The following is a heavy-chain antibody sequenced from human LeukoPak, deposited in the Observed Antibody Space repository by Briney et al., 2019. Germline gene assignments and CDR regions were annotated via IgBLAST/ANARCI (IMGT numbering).Heavy chain of an antibody. CDR2: IYTSGST. D-gene: IGHD3-22*01. CDR1: GGSISSYY. V-gene: IGHV4-4*07. J-gene: IGHJ3*02. Sequence: KPSETLSLTCTVSGGSISSYYWSWIRQPAGKGLEWIGRIYTSGSTNYNPSLKSRVTMSVDTSKNQFSLKLSSVTAADTAVYYCARDLSPYYYDGSQDAFDIWGQGTMVTVSS. CDR3: ARDLSPYYYDGSQDAFDI.